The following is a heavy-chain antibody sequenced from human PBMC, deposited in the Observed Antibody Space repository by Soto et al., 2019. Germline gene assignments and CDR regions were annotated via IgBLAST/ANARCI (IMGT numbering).Heavy chain of an antibody. J-gene: IGHJ6*02. CDR2: VKQDGSEK. Sequence: PGGSLRLSCAASGFTFTSFWMTWVRRAPGKGLEWVANVKQDGSEKYYVGSVKGRFTISRDNAKNSLYLQMNSLRAEDTAVYFCAREHRSGYSTPFGYYHTMDVWGQGTTVTVSS. CDR3: AREHRSGYSTPFGYYHTMDV. V-gene: IGHV3-7*01. CDR1: GFTFTSFW. D-gene: IGHD3-22*01.